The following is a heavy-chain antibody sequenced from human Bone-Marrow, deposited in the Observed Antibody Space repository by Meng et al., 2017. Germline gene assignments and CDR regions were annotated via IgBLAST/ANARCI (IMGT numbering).Heavy chain of an antibody. D-gene: IGHD5-18*01. Sequence: SVKVSCKASGGTFSSYTISWVRQAPGQGLEWMGRIIPILGIANYAQKFQGRVTITADESTSTAYMELSSLRSEDTAVYYCARSTMGYSYGYYYYGMDVWGQGTTVTVSS. CDR3: ARSTMGYSYGYYYYGMDV. J-gene: IGHJ6*02. CDR1: GGTFSSYT. CDR2: IIPILGIA. V-gene: IGHV1-69*02.